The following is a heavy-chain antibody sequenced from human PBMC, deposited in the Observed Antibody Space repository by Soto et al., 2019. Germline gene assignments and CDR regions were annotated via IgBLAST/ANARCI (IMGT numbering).Heavy chain of an antibody. D-gene: IGHD3-3*01. CDR3: ATRITVFGLLMPPFDP. CDR1: GGSVNGYY. V-gene: IGHV4-34*01. J-gene: IGHJ5*02. Sequence: SETLSLTCAVYGGSVNGYYWNWIRQPPAKGLGWIGEINHTGGTHYNPSLKSRLTMSVDTSKNQFSLRLSSVTAADTAIYCCATRITVFGLLMPPFDPWGQGTQVTVSS. CDR2: INHTGGT.